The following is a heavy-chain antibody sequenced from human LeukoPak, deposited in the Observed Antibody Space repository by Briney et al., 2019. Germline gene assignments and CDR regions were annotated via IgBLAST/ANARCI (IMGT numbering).Heavy chain of an antibody. CDR1: GGSISSGGYS. Sequence: TSETLSLTCAVSGGSISSGGYSWSCIRQPPGKRLEWIGYIYHSGSTYYNPSLKSRVTISVDRSKNQFSLKLSSVTAADTAVYYCASMTTVTGVDYWGQGTLVTVSS. CDR2: IYHSGST. J-gene: IGHJ4*02. D-gene: IGHD4-17*01. CDR3: ASMTTVTGVDY. V-gene: IGHV4-30-2*01.